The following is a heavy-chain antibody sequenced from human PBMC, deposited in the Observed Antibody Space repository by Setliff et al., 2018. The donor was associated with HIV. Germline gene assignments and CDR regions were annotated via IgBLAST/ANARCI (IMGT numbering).Heavy chain of an antibody. CDR2: INPKTGDT. CDR3: AREGSPIYYFDY. CDR1: GYTFTAYH. D-gene: IGHD3-10*01. J-gene: IGHJ4*02. Sequence: ASVKVSCKASGYTFTAYHLHWVRQAPGQGLESMGWINPKTGDTKYAQKFQGRVTMTRDTSISTAYMEVSSLRSDDTAVYYCAREGSPIYYFDYWSQGTLVTVSS. V-gene: IGHV1-2*02.